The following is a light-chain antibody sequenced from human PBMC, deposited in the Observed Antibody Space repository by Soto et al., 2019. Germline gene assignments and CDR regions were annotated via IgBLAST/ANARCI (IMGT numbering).Light chain of an antibody. CDR1: QTITTW. CDR2: KAS. CDR3: QQYDSYPCT. V-gene: IGKV1-5*03. J-gene: IGKJ2*02. Sequence: DIQMTQSPSTLSASVGDRVTINCRASQTITTWLAWYQQKAGKAPKVLIYKASTLESGVPSRFSGSGSGTEFTLTISSLQPADVATYYWQQYDSYPCTFGQGTKLEIK.